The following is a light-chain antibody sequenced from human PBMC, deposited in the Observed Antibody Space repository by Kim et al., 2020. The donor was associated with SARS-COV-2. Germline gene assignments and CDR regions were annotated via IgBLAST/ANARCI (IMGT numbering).Light chain of an antibody. CDR2: GKN. CDR3: NSRDSSGNLWV. CDR1: SLRSYY. V-gene: IGLV3-19*01. Sequence: SSELTQDPAVSVALGQTVRITCQGDSLRSYYASWYQQKPGQAPVLVIYGKNNWPSGIPDRFSGSSSGNTASLTITGAQAEDEADYYCNSRDSSGNLWVFG. J-gene: IGLJ3*02.